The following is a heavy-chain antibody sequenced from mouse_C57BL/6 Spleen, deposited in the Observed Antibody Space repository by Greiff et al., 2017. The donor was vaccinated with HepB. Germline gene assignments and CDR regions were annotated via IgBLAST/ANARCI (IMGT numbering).Heavy chain of an antibody. J-gene: IGHJ2*01. CDR2: IDPSDSYT. D-gene: IGHD2-3*01. CDR3: ARIYDGYNYFDY. Sequence: VQLQQSGAELVKPGASVKLSCKASGYTFTSYWMQWVKQRPGQGLEWIGEIDPSDSYTNYNQKFKGKATLTVDTSSSTAYMQLSSLTSDDSAVYYCARIYDGYNYFDYWGQGTTLTVSS. V-gene: IGHV1-50*01. CDR1: GYTFTSYW.